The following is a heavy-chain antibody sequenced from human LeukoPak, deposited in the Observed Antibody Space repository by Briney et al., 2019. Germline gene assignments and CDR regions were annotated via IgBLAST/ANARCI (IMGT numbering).Heavy chain of an antibody. CDR1: GFTFSSYA. CDR2: ISGSGGST. V-gene: IGHV3-23*01. Sequence: GGSLRLSCAASGFTFSSYAMSWVRQAPGKGLEWVSAISGSGGSTYYADSGKGRFTISRDNSKNTLYLQMNSLRAEDTAVYYCAKGHQKNDFWSGYYTVDYWGQGTLVTVSS. CDR3: AKGHQKNDFWSGYYTVDY. D-gene: IGHD3-3*01. J-gene: IGHJ4*02.